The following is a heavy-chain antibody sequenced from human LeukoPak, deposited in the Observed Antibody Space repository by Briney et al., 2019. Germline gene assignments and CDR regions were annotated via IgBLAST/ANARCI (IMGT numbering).Heavy chain of an antibody. CDR2: IYYSGST. CDR3: ARTSSGWYSKVGGNFDY. CDR1: GGSISSYY. V-gene: IGHV4-59*08. Sequence: SETLSLTCTVSGGSISSYYWSWIRQPPGKGLEWIGYIYYSGSTNYNPSLKSRVTISVDTSKNQFSLKLSSVTAADTAVYYCARTSSGWYSKVGGNFDYWGQGTLVTVSS. J-gene: IGHJ4*02. D-gene: IGHD6-19*01.